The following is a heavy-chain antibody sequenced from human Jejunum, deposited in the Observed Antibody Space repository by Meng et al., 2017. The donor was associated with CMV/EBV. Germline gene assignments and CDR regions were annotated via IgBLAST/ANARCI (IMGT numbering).Heavy chain of an antibody. CDR2: IFPSGST. Sequence: QVQLQESGPGLVKPSETLSLTCSVSGGSISSSTYCWAWIRQSPGRGLEWIGSIFPSGSTYYNASLKSRVTILVDTSENQFSLKLTSVTAADTAVYHCARTPVTPRGLFDYWGQGILVTVSS. V-gene: IGHV4-39*07. J-gene: IGHJ4*02. D-gene: IGHD4-23*01. CDR3: ARTPVTPRGLFDY. CDR1: GGSISSSTYC.